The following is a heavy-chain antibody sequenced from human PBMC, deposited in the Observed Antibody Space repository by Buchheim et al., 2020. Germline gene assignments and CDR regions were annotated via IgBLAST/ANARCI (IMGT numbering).Heavy chain of an antibody. V-gene: IGHV3-7*01. CDR1: GFSLSDFW. D-gene: IGHD3-3*01. J-gene: IGHJ4*01. Sequence: EVQLVQSGGGLVQPGGSLRLSCEVSGFSLSDFWMRWVRQAPGKGLEWVASIKVDRNEQYYVDSVKGRFTISGDNAKNSLYPQMNSLRADDTAVYYCARAENGLRLLSYWGQGTL. CDR2: IKVDRNEQ. CDR3: ARAENGLRLLSY.